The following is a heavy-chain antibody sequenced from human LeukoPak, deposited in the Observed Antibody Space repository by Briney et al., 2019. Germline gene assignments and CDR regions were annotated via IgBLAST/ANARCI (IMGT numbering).Heavy chain of an antibody. CDR2: IYYSGST. D-gene: IGHD7-27*01. CDR3: ARGNWGFDY. CDR1: GGSISSSSYY. Sequence: PSETLSLTCTVSGGSISSSSYYWGWIRQPPGKGLEWIGSIYYSGSTYYNPSLKSRVTISVDTSKNQFSLKLSSVTAADTAVYYCARGNWGFDYWGQGTLVTVSS. J-gene: IGHJ4*02. V-gene: IGHV4-39*01.